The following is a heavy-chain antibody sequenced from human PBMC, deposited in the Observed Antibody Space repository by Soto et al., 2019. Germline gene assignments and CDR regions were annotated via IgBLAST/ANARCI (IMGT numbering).Heavy chain of an antibody. J-gene: IGHJ5*02. Sequence: PSETLSLTCTVSGSSISSSSYYWGWIRQPPGKGLEWIGSIYYSGSTYYNPSLKSRVTISVDTSKNQFSLKLSSVTAADTAVYYCARHGVNIVATGWFDPWGQGTLVTVSS. CDR3: ARHGVNIVATGWFDP. D-gene: IGHD5-12*01. CDR2: IYYSGST. V-gene: IGHV4-39*01. CDR1: GSSISSSSYY.